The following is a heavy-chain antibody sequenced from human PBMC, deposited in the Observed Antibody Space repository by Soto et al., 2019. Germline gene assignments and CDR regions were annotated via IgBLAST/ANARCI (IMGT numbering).Heavy chain of an antibody. CDR1: GGSISSYY. D-gene: IGHD1-20*01. CDR3: ARDSSGRITGSQARYYFDY. J-gene: IGHJ4*02. CDR2: IYYSGST. Sequence: PSETLSLTCTVSGGSISSYYWSWIRQPPGKGLEWIGYIYYSGSTNYNPSLKSRVTISVDTSKNQFSLKLSSVTAADTAVYYCARDSSGRITGSQARYYFDYWGQGTLVTVSS. V-gene: IGHV4-59*01.